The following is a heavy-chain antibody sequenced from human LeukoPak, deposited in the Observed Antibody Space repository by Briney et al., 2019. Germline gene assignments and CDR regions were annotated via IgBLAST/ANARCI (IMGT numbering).Heavy chain of an antibody. V-gene: IGHV4-4*02. CDR2: IHHSGST. J-gene: IGHJ5*02. D-gene: IGHD6-19*01. CDR3: ARGAFSSGWFRGRNWFDP. CDR1: GDSISSSIW. Sequence: SEALSLTCAVSGDSISSSIWWSWVRQPPGKGLEWIGEIHHSGSTNYNPSLKSRVTISVDTSKNQFSLKLSSVTAADTAVYYCARGAFSSGWFRGRNWFDPWGQGTLVTVSS.